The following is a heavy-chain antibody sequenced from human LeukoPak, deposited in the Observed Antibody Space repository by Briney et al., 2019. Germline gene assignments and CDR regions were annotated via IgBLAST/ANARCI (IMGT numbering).Heavy chain of an antibody. V-gene: IGHV3-30*18. J-gene: IGHJ4*02. D-gene: IGHD4-17*01. Sequence: GGSLRLSCAASGFAISSYDMNWVRQAPGKGLEWVAVMSSDGSFKSYADSVKGRFTISRDNAKNSLFLEMNTLRPEDSALYYCTKGKYYGDKLFDFWGQGTLVTVSS. CDR2: MSSDGSFK. CDR1: GFAISSYD. CDR3: TKGKYYGDKLFDF.